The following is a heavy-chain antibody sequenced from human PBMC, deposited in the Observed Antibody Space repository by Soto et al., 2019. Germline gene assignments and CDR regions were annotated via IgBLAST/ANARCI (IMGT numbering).Heavy chain of an antibody. CDR2: IYYSGST. CDR1: GGSISSYY. CDR3: ARWLVGRGNWFDP. J-gene: IGHJ5*02. D-gene: IGHD6-19*01. Sequence: QVQLQESGPGLVKPSETLSLTCTVSGGSISSYYWSWIRQPPGKGLEWIGYIYYSGSTNYNPPLKSRVTISVDTSKNQFSLKLSSVTAADTAVYYCARWLVGRGNWFDPWGQGTLVTVSS. V-gene: IGHV4-59*01.